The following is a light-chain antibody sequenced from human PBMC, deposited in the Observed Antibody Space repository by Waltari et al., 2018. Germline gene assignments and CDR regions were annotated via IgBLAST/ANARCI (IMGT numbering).Light chain of an antibody. CDR3: CSYAGNYTPVV. CDR2: ALS. J-gene: IGLJ2*01. V-gene: IGLV2-11*02. Sequence: QSALTQPRSVSGSPGQSVTIPCTGTSSDVGGYNYVSWYQQHPGKAPKLMVYALSKRHSGVPDRFPGSKSGDTASLTISGLQAEDEADYYCCSYAGNYTPVVFGGGTKLTVL. CDR1: SSDVGGYNY.